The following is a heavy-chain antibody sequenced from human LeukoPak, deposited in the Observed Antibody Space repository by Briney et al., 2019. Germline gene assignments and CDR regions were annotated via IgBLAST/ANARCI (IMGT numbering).Heavy chain of an antibody. D-gene: IGHD2-15*01. J-gene: IGHJ1*01. CDR2: ISFSGNSI. CDR3: ARDYCSGGSCREYFQH. Sequence: PGGSLRLSCAASGFTFSDYEMVWVRQAPGKGLEWVSFISFSGNSIYYADSVKGRFTISRDNAKNSLYLQMNSLRAEDTAVYYCARDYCSGGSCREYFQHWGQGTLVTVSS. CDR1: GFTFSDYE. V-gene: IGHV3-48*03.